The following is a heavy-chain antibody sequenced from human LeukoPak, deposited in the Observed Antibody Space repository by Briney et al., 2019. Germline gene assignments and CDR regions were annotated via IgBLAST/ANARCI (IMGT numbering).Heavy chain of an antibody. V-gene: IGHV3-23*01. J-gene: IGHJ5*02. CDR3: ASEYSSSWGVTWFDP. CDR2: ISGSGGST. CDR1: GFTLSSYA. D-gene: IGHD6-6*01. Sequence: SGGSLRLSCAASGFTLSSYAMSWVRQAPGKGLEWVSAISGSGGSTYYADSVKGRFTISRDNSKNTLYLQMNSLRAEDTAVYYCASEYSSSWGVTWFDPWGQGTLVTVSS.